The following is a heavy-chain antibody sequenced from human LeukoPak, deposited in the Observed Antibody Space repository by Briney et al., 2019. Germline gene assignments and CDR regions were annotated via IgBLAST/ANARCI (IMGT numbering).Heavy chain of an antibody. Sequence: GGSLRLSCAASGFTFSDYYMSWIRQAPGKGLEWVSYISSSGSTIYYADSVKGRFTISRDNAKNSLYLQMNSLRAEDTAVYYCARDTLNAVVAATPVGYWGQGTLVTVSS. V-gene: IGHV3-11*01. CDR1: GFTFSDYY. J-gene: IGHJ4*02. D-gene: IGHD2-15*01. CDR2: ISSSGSTI. CDR3: ARDTLNAVVAATPVGY.